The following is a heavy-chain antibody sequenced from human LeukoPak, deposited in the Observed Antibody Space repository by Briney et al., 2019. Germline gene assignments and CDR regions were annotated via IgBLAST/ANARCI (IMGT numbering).Heavy chain of an antibody. CDR2: IYSGGST. V-gene: IGHV3-66*02. Sequence: GGSLRLSXAASGFTVSSNYMSWVRQAPGKGLEWVSVIYSGGSTYYADSVKGRFTISRDNSKNTLYLQMNSLRAEDTAVYYCARDHYDFWSGYSDYWGQGTLVTVSS. D-gene: IGHD3-3*01. CDR3: ARDHYDFWSGYSDY. J-gene: IGHJ4*02. CDR1: GFTVSSNY.